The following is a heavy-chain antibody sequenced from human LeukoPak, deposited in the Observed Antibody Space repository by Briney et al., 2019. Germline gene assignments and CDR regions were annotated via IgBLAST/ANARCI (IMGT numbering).Heavy chain of an antibody. CDR1: GYTFTSYY. D-gene: IGHD3-10*01. V-gene: IGHV1-46*01. CDR3: ARDGDYGSESYLVFDY. CDR2: INPSGGST. J-gene: IGHJ4*02. Sequence: ASVKVSCKASGYTFTSYYMHWVRQAPGQGLEWMGIINPSGGSTSYAQKFQGRVTMTRDTSTSTVYMELSSLRSEDAAVYYCARDGDYGSESYLVFDYWGQGTLVTVSS.